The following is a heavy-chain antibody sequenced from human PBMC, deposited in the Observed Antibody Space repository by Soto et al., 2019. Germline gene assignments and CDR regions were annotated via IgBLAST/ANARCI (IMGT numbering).Heavy chain of an antibody. D-gene: IGHD2-21*01. CDR3: ARSSRYAFLIDSTAPIYYFAS. Sequence: QVQLVQSGAELKKPGASVKVSCKASGYTFTNYVITWVRQAPGQGLEWMGWIKSYNGNTDYAQKVQDRVTMTTDTATSTSYMELRSLRSDDPAVYYCARSSRYAFLIDSTAPIYYFASWCQGTLVTVSS. V-gene: IGHV1-18*01. CDR2: IKSYNGNT. J-gene: IGHJ4*02. CDR1: GYTFTNYV.